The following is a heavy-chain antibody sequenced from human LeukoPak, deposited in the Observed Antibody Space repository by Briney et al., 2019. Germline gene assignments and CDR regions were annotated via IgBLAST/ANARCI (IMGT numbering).Heavy chain of an antibody. Sequence: PSETLSLTCTVSGGSISSYYWSWIRQPPGKGLEWIGYIYYSGSTNYNPSLKSRVTISVDTSKNQFSLKLSSVTAADTAVYYCARVQKGGDFNFDYWGQGTLVTVSS. D-gene: IGHD4-17*01. CDR3: ARVQKGGDFNFDY. V-gene: IGHV4-59*01. CDR2: IYYSGST. J-gene: IGHJ4*02. CDR1: GGSISSYY.